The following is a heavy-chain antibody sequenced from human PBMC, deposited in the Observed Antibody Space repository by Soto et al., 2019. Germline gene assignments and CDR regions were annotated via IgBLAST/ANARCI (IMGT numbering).Heavy chain of an antibody. CDR1: GYTFTSYG. Sequence: ASVKVSCKASGYTFTSYGISWVRQAPGQGLEWMGWISAYNGNTNYAQKLQGRVTMTTDTSTSTAYMELRSLRSDDTAVYYCARTPPAPSSGWFDYWGQGTLVTVSS. V-gene: IGHV1-18*01. D-gene: IGHD6-19*01. J-gene: IGHJ4*02. CDR2: ISAYNGNT. CDR3: ARTPPAPSSGWFDY.